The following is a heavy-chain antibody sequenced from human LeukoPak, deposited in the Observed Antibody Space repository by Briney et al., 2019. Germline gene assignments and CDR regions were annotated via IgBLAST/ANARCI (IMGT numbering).Heavy chain of an antibody. Sequence: SETLSLTCAVWGGSWSGCYWSWMRGPPGKGREGRGQMSRRGNTNYNPSRKSRVTISVDKCKNQISRKMSNVTAAHTALYYCARHGEYYFDSWGQGTLLTVSS. J-gene: IGHJ4*02. CDR1: GGSWSGCY. CDR2: MSRRGNT. D-gene: IGHD3-10*01. V-gene: IGHV4-34*01. CDR3: ARHGEYYFDS.